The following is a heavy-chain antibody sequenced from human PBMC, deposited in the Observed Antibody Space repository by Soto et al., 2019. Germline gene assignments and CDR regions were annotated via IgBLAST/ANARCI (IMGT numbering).Heavy chain of an antibody. J-gene: IGHJ6*04. D-gene: IGHD2-2*01. CDR2: IIPIFGTA. CDR1: GGTFSSYA. CDR3: AWAVYCISTGGVYYGNDV. Sequence: ASVKVSCKASGGTFSSYAISWVRQAPGQGLEWMGGIIPIFGTANYAQKFQGRVTITADESTSTAYMELSSLRSEDTAVYYCAWAVYCISTGGVYYGNDVRSEGATVSVSS. V-gene: IGHV1-69*13.